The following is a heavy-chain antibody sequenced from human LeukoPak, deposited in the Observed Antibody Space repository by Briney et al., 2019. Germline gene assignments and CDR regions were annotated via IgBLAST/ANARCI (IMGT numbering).Heavy chain of an antibody. CDR1: GFTFSSYA. V-gene: IGHV3-30*01. D-gene: IGHD2-8*01. J-gene: IGHJ4*02. CDR2: ISYDGSNK. CDR3: ARTLYCTNGVCPPGDFDS. Sequence: GGSLRLSCAASGFTFSSYAMHWVRQAPGKGLEWVAVISYDGSNKYYADSVKGRFTISRDNSKNTLYLQMNSLRAEDTAVYYCARTLYCTNGVCPPGDFDSWGQGTRVTVSS.